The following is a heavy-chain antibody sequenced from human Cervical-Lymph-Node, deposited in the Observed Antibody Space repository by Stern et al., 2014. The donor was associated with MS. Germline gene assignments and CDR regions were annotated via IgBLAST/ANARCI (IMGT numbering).Heavy chain of an antibody. V-gene: IGHV1-2*04. Sequence: VQLVESGAEVKKPGASVKVSCTASGYTFTGFFLHWVRQAPGQGLEWVGWINPNTGVTKSAQKFQGWVTLPRDTSINTVYMELNRLKSDDTAVFYCARGYPFFDNWGQGTLVTVSS. CDR1: GYTFTGFF. D-gene: IGHD2-15*01. J-gene: IGHJ4*02. CDR2: INPNTGVT. CDR3: ARGYPFFDN.